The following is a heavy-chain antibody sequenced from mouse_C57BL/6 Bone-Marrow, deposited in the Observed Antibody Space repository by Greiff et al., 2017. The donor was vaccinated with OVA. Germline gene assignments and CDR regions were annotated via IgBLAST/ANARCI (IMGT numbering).Heavy chain of an antibody. J-gene: IGHJ2*01. CDR2: IHPNSGST. Sequence: QVQLQQSGTVLARPGASVKMSCKTSGYTFTSYWMHWVKQRPGQGLEWIGMIHPNSGSTNYNEKFKSKATLTVDKSSSTAYMQLSSLTSEDSAVYYCARKGIYYDYDEDFDYWGQGTTLTVSS. D-gene: IGHD2-4*01. CDR3: ARKGIYYDYDEDFDY. V-gene: IGHV1-64*01. CDR1: GYTFTSYW.